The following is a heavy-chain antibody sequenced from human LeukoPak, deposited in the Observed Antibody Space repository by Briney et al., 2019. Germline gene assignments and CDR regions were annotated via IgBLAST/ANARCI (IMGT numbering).Heavy chain of an antibody. CDR3: AREGYDSSGKSGIFVY. CDR1: GGTFSSYA. V-gene: IGHV1-69*04. Sequence: ASVKVSRKASGGTFSSYAISWVRQAPGQGLEWMGRIIPIFGIANYAQKFQGRVTITADKSTSTAYMELSSRRSEDTAVYYCAREGYDSSGKSGIFVYWGQGTLVTVSS. J-gene: IGHJ4*02. CDR2: IIPIFGIA. D-gene: IGHD3-22*01.